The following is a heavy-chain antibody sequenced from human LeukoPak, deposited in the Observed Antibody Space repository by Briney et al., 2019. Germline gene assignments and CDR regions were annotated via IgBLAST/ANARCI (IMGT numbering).Heavy chain of an antibody. CDR3: AKDAPRTFGLSSGLYRGSYYFDY. CDR2: VSGSGASS. J-gene: IGHJ4*02. D-gene: IGHD6-19*01. V-gene: IGHV3-23*01. Sequence: GGSLRLSCVASGFTFTTRAMSWVRQAPGKGLEWVSGVSGSGASSFYSDSAKGRFTASRDDSKNTPYLQMNSLRPEDTAVYYCAKDAPRTFGLSSGLYRGSYYFDYWGQGTLVTVSS. CDR1: GFTFTTRA.